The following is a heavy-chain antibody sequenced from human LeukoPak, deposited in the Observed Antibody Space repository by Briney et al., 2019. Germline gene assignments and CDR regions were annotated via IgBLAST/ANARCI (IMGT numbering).Heavy chain of an antibody. CDR3: ARVRDGYNDAFDI. CDR2: FNPSGGST. D-gene: IGHD5-24*01. J-gene: IGHJ3*02. V-gene: IGHV1-46*01. CDR1: GYTFTNYY. Sequence: ASVKVSCKASGYTFTNYYMHWVRQAPGQGLEWMGVFNPSGGSTSYAQKFQGRVTMTRDTSTSTVYMELSSLRSEDAAVYYCARVRDGYNDAFDIWGRGTMVTVSS.